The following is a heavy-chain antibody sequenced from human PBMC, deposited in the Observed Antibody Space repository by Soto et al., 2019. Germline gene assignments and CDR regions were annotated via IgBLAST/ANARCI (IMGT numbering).Heavy chain of an antibody. CDR2: IYYSGTT. CDR1: GDSITSNSYF. D-gene: IGHD2-15*01. V-gene: IGHV4-39*01. Sequence: SETLSITCTVSGDSITSNSYFWAWIRQPPGKGLEWIGSIYYSGTTYYNPSLKSRVTISVDRSKNQFSLKLSSVTAADTSLYYCACERWSVGYWGHGALVTVSS. CDR3: ACERWSVGY. J-gene: IGHJ4*01.